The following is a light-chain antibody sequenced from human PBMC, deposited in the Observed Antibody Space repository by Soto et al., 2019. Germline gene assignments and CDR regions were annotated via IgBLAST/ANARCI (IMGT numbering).Light chain of an antibody. CDR3: QQYNNWPQIT. J-gene: IGKJ5*01. Sequence: EIVMTQSPATLSVSPGERATLSCRASENIGSTLAWYQQKPGQAPRLLFYYASRRATGVPARFSGSGSGTEFTLTISTLQSEDFAVYYCQQYNNWPQITFGQGTRLEI. CDR1: ENIGST. CDR2: YAS. V-gene: IGKV3-15*01.